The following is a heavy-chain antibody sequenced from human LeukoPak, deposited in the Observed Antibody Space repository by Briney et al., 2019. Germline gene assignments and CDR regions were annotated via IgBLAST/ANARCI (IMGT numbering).Heavy chain of an antibody. J-gene: IGHJ4*02. CDR3: ARGPRITIFGVVITFDY. Sequence: PSETLSLTCAVYGGSFSGYYWSWIRQPPGKGLEWIGEINHSGSTNYNPSLKSRVTISVDTSKNQFSLKLSSETAADTAVYYCARGPRITIFGVVITFDYWGQGTLVTVSS. V-gene: IGHV4-34*01. D-gene: IGHD3-3*01. CDR1: GGSFSGYY. CDR2: INHSGST.